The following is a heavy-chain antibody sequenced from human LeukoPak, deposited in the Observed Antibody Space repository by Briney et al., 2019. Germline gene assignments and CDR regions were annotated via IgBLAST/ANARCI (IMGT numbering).Heavy chain of an antibody. CDR2: IYHSGST. CDR3: ARLQWGSSSPFDY. Sequence: SETLSLTCAVSGYSISSGYDWGWIRQPPGKGLEWIGSIYHSGSTYYNPSLKSRVTISVDTSKNQFSLKLSSVTAADTAVYYCARLQWGSSSPFDYWGQGTLVTVSS. J-gene: IGHJ4*02. D-gene: IGHD6-13*01. V-gene: IGHV4-38-2*01. CDR1: GYSISSGYD.